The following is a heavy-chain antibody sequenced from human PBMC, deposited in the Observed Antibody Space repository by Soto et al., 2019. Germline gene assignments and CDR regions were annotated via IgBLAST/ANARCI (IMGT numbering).Heavy chain of an antibody. CDR1: GYNFTTYG. J-gene: IGHJ6*02. CDR3: ARGLGTNGLDV. V-gene: IGHV1-18*04. D-gene: IGHD7-27*01. CDR2: ISTYNGNT. Sequence: QVQLLQSGAEVKKPGASVKVSCKASGYNFTTYGITWVRQAPGQGLEWLGGISTYNGNTDYAQNLQDRVTMTTETSTSTAYLEVRSLTSDDTAVYFFARGLGTNGLDVWGQGTTVTVSS.